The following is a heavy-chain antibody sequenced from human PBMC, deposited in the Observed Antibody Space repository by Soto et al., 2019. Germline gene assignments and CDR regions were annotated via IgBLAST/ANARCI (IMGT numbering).Heavy chain of an antibody. CDR2: IYPGDSDT. J-gene: IGHJ6*02. CDR3: ASAVISDPYGMDV. Sequence: SLKISCKGSGYSFTSYWIGWVRQMPGKGLEWMGIIYPGDSDTRYSPSFQGQVTISADKSISTAYLQWSSLKASDTAMYYCASAVISDPYGMDVWGQGTTVTVSS. CDR1: GYSFTSYW. V-gene: IGHV5-51*01. D-gene: IGHD3-22*01.